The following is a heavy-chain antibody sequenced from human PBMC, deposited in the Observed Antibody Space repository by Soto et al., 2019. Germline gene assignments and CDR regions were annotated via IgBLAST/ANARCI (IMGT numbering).Heavy chain of an antibody. J-gene: IGHJ3*02. CDR2: IYYSGST. Sequence: SETLSLTCTVSGGSISSSSYYWGWLRQPPGKGLEWIGSIYYSGSTYYNPSLKSRVTISVATSKNQFSQKLSSGTAADTAVYYCARRQQWLVRGAFDIWGQGTMVTVSS. D-gene: IGHD6-19*01. V-gene: IGHV4-39*01. CDR3: ARRQQWLVRGAFDI. CDR1: GGSISSSSYY.